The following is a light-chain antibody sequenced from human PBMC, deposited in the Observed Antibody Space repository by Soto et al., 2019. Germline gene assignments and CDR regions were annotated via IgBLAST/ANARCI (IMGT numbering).Light chain of an antibody. CDR2: GAS. CDR1: QSVTNSF. J-gene: IGKJ1*01. Sequence: EIVLAQSPGTLSLSPGERATLSCRASQSVTNSFLNWYQQKPGQAPRLLIYGASNRATGTPDRFSGSGSGTDFTLTISRLEPEDFAVYFCQQYDNLSWTFGQGTKVDIK. V-gene: IGKV3-20*01. CDR3: QQYDNLSWT.